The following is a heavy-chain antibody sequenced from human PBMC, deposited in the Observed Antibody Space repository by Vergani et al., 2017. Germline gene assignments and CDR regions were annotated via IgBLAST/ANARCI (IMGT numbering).Heavy chain of an antibody. CDR3: ARGMTTETTDLDGVDI. Sequence: LVESGGGLVQPGGSLRLSCAASSFSVSSHYMTWVRQAPGKGLEWVSTINIGGRTYYAESVKGRLTLTRDDSKNTLHLQMNSLGPEGTAVYYCARGMTTETTDLDGVDIWGQGTMVSVSS. CDR2: INIGGRT. J-gene: IGHJ3*02. CDR1: SFSVSSHY. D-gene: IGHD4-17*01. V-gene: IGHV3-66*02.